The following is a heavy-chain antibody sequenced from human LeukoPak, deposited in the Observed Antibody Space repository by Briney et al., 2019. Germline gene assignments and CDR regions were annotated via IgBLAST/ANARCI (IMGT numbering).Heavy chain of an antibody. V-gene: IGHV4-59*01. Sequence: PSETLSLTCTVSGGSINSYYWSWVRQPPGKGLEWIGYVYSSGSTNYNPSLKSRVTISVDTSKNQFSLKLSSVTAADTAVYYCARGGGWFDPWGQGTLVTVSP. J-gene: IGHJ5*02. CDR3: ARGGGWFDP. CDR1: GGSINSYY. CDR2: VYSSGST. D-gene: IGHD4-23*01.